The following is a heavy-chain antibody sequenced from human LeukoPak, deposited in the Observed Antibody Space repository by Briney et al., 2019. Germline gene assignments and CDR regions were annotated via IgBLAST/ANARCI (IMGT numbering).Heavy chain of an antibody. V-gene: IGHV3-15*01. CDR2: IKSKTDGGTT. J-gene: IGHJ5*02. D-gene: IGHD1-26*01. Sequence: GGSLRLSCAASGFTLSSYAMSWVRQAPGKGLEWVGRIKSKTDGGTTDYAAPVKGRFTISRDDSKNTLYLQMNSLRAEDTAVYYCAKDGLGTTTMFWLDPWGQGTLVTVSS. CDR3: AKDGLGTTTMFWLDP. CDR1: GFTLSSYA.